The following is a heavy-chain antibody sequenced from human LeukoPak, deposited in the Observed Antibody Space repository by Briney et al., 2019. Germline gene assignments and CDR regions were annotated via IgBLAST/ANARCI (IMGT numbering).Heavy chain of an antibody. D-gene: IGHD5-18*01. CDR1: GGSISSYY. V-gene: IGHV4-59*01. CDR3: TRGQKYISGYTVTELGSGYFDY. CDR2: IFYSGRT. Sequence: SETLSLTCSVSGGSISSYYWSWIRQPPGKGLEWIGYIFYSGRTSYNPSLKSRVTISVGTSKNHFSLTLSSVTAADTAVYYCTRGQKYISGYTVTELGSGYFDYWGQGTLVTVSS. J-gene: IGHJ4*02.